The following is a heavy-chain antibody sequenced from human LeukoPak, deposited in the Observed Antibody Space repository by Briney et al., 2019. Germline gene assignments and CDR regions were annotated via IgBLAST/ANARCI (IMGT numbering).Heavy chain of an antibody. CDR3: ARGRSGYSYGYYYYYYYMDV. Sequence: SETLSLTCTVSGGSISSYYWSWIRQPPGKGLEWIGYIYYSGSTNYNPSLKSRVTISVDTSKNQFSLKLTSVTAADTAVYYCARGRSGYSYGYYYYYYYMDVWGKGTTVTVSS. CDR1: GGSISSYY. J-gene: IGHJ6*03. CDR2: IYYSGST. D-gene: IGHD5-18*01. V-gene: IGHV4-59*01.